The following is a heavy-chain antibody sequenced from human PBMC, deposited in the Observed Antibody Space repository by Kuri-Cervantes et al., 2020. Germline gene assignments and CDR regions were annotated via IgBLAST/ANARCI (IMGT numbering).Heavy chain of an antibody. V-gene: IGHV3-33*06. CDR2: IWYDGSNK. J-gene: IGHJ4*02. CDR3: AKDRALRDGSDY. Sequence: GGSLRLSCAASGFTFSSYGMHWVRQAPGKGLEWVAVIWYDGSNKYYADSVKGRFTISRDNSKNTLYLQMNSLRAEDTAVYYCAKDRALRDGSDYWGQGTLVTVSS. CDR1: GFTFSSYG. D-gene: IGHD1-26*01.